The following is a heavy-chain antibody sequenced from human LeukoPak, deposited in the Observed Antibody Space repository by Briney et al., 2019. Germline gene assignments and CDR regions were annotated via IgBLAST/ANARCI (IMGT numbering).Heavy chain of an antibody. CDR3: ARDVAGSLDY. J-gene: IGHJ4*02. CDR1: GFTFSTYW. CDR2: IKGDESAR. V-gene: IGHV3-7*01. Sequence: GGSLRLSCAASGFTFSTYWMAWVRQAPGKGLEWVANIKGDESARHQADSVKGRFTISRDNATKSVYLQMSSLRGEDTAVYYCARDVAGSLDYWGQGTLVTVSS. D-gene: IGHD1-26*01.